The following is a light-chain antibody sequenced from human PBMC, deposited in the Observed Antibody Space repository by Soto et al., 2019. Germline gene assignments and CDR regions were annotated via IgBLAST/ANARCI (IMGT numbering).Light chain of an antibody. J-gene: IGKJ1*01. Sequence: EIVLTQSPGTLSLSPGERATLSCRASQSVSSNNLAWYRQKPGQSPSLLIYGASSRATGIPDRFSGSGSGTDFTLTISRVEPEDFAVYYCHQYGNSLWTFGQGTKVEIK. CDR2: GAS. CDR1: QSVSSNN. V-gene: IGKV3-20*01. CDR3: HQYGNSLWT.